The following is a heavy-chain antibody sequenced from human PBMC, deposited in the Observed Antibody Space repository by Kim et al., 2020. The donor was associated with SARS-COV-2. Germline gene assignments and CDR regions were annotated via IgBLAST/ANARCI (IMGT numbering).Heavy chain of an antibody. V-gene: IGHV3-30*18. D-gene: IGHD3-22*01. CDR1: GFTFSSFG. CDR3: AKDLLFYDSSGYYGVFNS. Sequence: GGSLRLSCAASGFTFSSFGMHWVRQAPGKGLEWVTVISYDGSQKYYIDSVKGRFTISRDNSKNTLYMQMNSLRAEDTAVYYCAKDLLFYDSSGYYGVFNSWGHGTLVTVSS. CDR2: ISYDGSQK. J-gene: IGHJ5*01.